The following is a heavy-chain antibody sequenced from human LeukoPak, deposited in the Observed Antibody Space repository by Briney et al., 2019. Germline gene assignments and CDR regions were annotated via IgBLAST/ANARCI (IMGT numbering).Heavy chain of an antibody. CDR1: GGSFSSGSYY. CDR3: ARGEAYYYGSGSYLANGMDV. CDR2: IYYSGST. V-gene: IGHV4-61*01. D-gene: IGHD3-10*01. Sequence: PSETLSLTCTVSGGSFSSGSYYWSWIRQPPGKGLEWIGYIYYSGSTNYNPSLKSRVTISVDTSKNQFSLKLSSVTAADTAVYYCARGEAYYYGSGSYLANGMDVWGQGTTVTVSS. J-gene: IGHJ6*02.